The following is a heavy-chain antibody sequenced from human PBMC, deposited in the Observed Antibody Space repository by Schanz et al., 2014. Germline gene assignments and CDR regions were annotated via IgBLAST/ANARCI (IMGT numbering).Heavy chain of an antibody. CDR1: GFTFDKYA. Sequence: EVQLVESGGGLIQPGKSLRLSCAASGFTFDKYAMHWVRQAPGKGLEWISYITYNGGTIYYADSVKGRFTISRDNAKNSLFLQMNSLRPEDTAVYYCARGRVLESWGQGTLVTVSS. CDR3: ARGRVLES. D-gene: IGHD1-1*01. J-gene: IGHJ5*02. V-gene: IGHV3-48*03. CDR2: ITYNGGTI.